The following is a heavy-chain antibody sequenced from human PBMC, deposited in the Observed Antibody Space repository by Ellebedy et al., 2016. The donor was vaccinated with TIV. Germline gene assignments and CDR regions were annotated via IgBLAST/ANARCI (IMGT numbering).Heavy chain of an antibody. CDR2: ISGSVDIT. CDR3: AKHKPVSGTIGAGFDY. Sequence: GGSLRLSCAGPGFNFSSHSMNWVRQAPGKGLEWVSTISGSVDITFYADSAKGRFTISRDNSKNTLSLQMNSLRADDTAIYYCAKHKPVSGTIGAGFDYWGQGTRVTVSS. J-gene: IGHJ4*02. D-gene: IGHD3-9*01. V-gene: IGHV3-23*01. CDR1: GFNFSSHS.